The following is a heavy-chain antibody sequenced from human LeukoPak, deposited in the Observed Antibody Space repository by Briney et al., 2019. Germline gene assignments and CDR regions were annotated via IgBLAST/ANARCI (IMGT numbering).Heavy chain of an antibody. CDR2: INHSGST. J-gene: IGHJ4*02. Sequence: SETLSLTCAVYGGSFSGYYWSWIRQPPGKGLEWIGEINHSGSTNYNPSLKSRVTISVDTSKNQFSLKLSSVTAADTAVYYCARGDSSSSEFDYWGQGTLVTVSS. CDR1: GGSFSGYY. V-gene: IGHV4-34*01. CDR3: ARGDSSSSEFDY. D-gene: IGHD6-13*01.